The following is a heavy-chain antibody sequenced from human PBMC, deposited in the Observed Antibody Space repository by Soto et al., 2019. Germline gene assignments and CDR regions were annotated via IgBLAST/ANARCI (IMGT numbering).Heavy chain of an antibody. CDR1: GYTFTSYS. CDR2: INAGNGNT. J-gene: IGHJ5*02. D-gene: IGHD6-19*01. CDR3: ARAAVAAPIGWFDP. Sequence: GASVKVSCKASGYTFTSYSMHWVRQAPGQRLEWMGWINAGNGNTKYSQKFQGRVTITRDTSASTAYMELSSLRSEDTAVYYCARAAVAAPIGWFDPWGQGTLVTVSS. V-gene: IGHV1-3*01.